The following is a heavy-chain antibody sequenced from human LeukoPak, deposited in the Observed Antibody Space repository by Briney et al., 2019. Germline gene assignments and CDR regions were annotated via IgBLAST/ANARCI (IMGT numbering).Heavy chain of an antibody. D-gene: IGHD6-19*01. J-gene: IGHJ4*02. CDR3: AKPIAVSAKWSFDY. V-gene: IGHV3-30*18. Sequence: QPGGSLRLSCAASGFTFSTYGMHWVRQAPGKGLEWVAVISNDGSNKYYADSVKGRFTISRDNSKNTLYLQVNSLRAEDTAVYYCAKPIAVSAKWSFDYWGQGTLVTVSS. CDR2: ISNDGSNK. CDR1: GFTFSTYG.